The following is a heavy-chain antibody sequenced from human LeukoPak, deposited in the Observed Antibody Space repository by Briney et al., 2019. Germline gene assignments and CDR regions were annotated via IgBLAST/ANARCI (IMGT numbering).Heavy chain of an antibody. CDR1: GFSFSSYP. Sequence: PGGSLRLSCAASGFSFSSYPMHWVRQAPGKGLEYVSSISRSGGSTYYANSVKGRFTISRDSSKNTLYLQMGSLRAEDTAVYYCASTYDSDSSGYYPFDYWGQGALVTVSS. J-gene: IGHJ4*02. D-gene: IGHD3-22*01. V-gene: IGHV3-64*01. CDR2: ISRSGGST. CDR3: ASTYDSDSSGYYPFDY.